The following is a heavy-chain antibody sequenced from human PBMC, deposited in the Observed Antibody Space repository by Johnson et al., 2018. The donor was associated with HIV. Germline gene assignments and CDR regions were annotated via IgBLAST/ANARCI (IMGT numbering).Heavy chain of an antibody. V-gene: IGHV3-9*01. CDR3: ARDAVIRSGWYNVDAFDV. CDR1: GFTFDDYA. CDR2: ISWNSGSI. D-gene: IGHD6-19*01. J-gene: IGHJ3*01. Sequence: VESGGGLVQPGRSLRLSCAASGFTFDDYAMHWVRQAPGKGLEWVSGISWNSGSIGYADSVKGQFTIHRDNAKNSLYLQMNSLRAEDTAVYYCARDAVIRSGWYNVDAFDVWGQGTMVTVSS.